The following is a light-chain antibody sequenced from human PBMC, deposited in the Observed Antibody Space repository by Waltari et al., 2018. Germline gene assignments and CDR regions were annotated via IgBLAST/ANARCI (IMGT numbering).Light chain of an antibody. V-gene: IGLV3-1*01. CDR1: KFGENY. J-gene: IGLJ1*01. CDR2: EDM. Sequence: SYELPQPPSVSVPPGQTASLPCPRDKFGENYVYWYQQKPGQSPTLVMYEDMKRPSGIPERLSGSNSGNTATLTISGTQVMDEADYYCQAWDSSTYVFGTGTQVTVL. CDR3: QAWDSSTYV.